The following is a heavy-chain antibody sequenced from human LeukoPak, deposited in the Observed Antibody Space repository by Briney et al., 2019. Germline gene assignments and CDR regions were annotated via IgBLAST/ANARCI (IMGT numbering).Heavy chain of an antibody. CDR3: AKEAEDIVVVPAATFDY. Sequence: GGSLRLSCAASGFTFSSHWMHWVRQAPGKGLVWVSHINSGGRITNYADSVKGRFTISRDDAKNTLYLQMNSLRAEDTAVYYCAKEAEDIVVVPAATFDYWGQGTLVTVSS. D-gene: IGHD2-2*01. CDR2: INSGGRIT. J-gene: IGHJ4*02. V-gene: IGHV3-74*01. CDR1: GFTFSSHW.